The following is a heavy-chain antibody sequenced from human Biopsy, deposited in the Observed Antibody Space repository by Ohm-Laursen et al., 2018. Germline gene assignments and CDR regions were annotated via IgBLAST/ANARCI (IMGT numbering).Heavy chain of an antibody. V-gene: IGHV4-61*01. CDR2: IYDRGSTA. CDR3: VRGMRSSGWPYFDS. D-gene: IGHD6-19*01. J-gene: IGHJ4*02. Sequence: SDTLSLTWPVSGDSVSSGSFYWTWIRQPPGQGLEYIGYIYDRGSTANYNPSLESRVTMSVDMPKNQFSLKLSSVTAADTAIYYCVRGMRSSGWPYFDSWGQGTLVTVSS. CDR1: GDSVSSGSFY.